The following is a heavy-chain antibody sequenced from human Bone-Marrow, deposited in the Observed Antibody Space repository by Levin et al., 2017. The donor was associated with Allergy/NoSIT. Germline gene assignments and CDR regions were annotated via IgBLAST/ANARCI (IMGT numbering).Heavy chain of an antibody. CDR3: VREAAASVFDL. J-gene: IGHJ3*01. D-gene: IGHD5/OR15-5a*01. V-gene: IGHV3-72*01. CDR2: SRNKANNYIT. CDR1: EFTFSHHY. Sequence: QTGESLKISCAASEFTFSHHYMDWVRQAPGKGLEWVGRSRNKANNYITEYAASVKGRFTISRDESKNSAYLEMNSLKSEDTAVYFCVREAAASVFDLWGQGTMVTVSP.